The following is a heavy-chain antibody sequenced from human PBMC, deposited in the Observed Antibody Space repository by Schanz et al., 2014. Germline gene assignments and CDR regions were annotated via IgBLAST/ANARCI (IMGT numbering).Heavy chain of an antibody. Sequence: VQLLESGGGLVQPGGSLRLSCAASGFTFSSYAMSWVRQAPGKGLEWVAVISYDGSNKYYADSVEGRFTISRDNSRNTLYLQMNSLRTEDTAVYYCASPSGYSDYGTYFDFWGQGTLVTVSS. D-gene: IGHD5-12*01. J-gene: IGHJ4*02. V-gene: IGHV3-30-3*01. CDR3: ASPSGYSDYGTYFDF. CDR2: ISYDGSNK. CDR1: GFTFSSYA.